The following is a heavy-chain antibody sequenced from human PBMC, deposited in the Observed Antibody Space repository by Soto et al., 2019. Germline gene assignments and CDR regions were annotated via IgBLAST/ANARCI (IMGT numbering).Heavy chain of an antibody. D-gene: IGHD3-22*01. CDR1: GFTFSSYG. J-gene: IGHJ4*02. CDR2: ISYDGSNK. Sequence: GGSLRLSCAASGFTFSSYGMHWVRQAPGKGLEWVAVISYDGSNKYYADSVKGRFTISRDNSKNTLYLQMNSLRAEDTAVYYCAKDRYYYDIGYYFDYWGQGTLVTVSS. CDR3: AKDRYYYDIGYYFDY. V-gene: IGHV3-30*18.